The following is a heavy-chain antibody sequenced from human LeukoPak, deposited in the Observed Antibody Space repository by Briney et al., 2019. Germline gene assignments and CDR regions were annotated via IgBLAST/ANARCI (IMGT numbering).Heavy chain of an antibody. CDR3: AREAGDDPTMTVVVSNFDY. CDR2: INPNIGGT. Sequence: ASVKVSRKASGYTFTGYYMHWVRQAPGQGLEWMGWINPNIGGTNNAQKFQGRVTMSRDTSISTAYMELSRLRSDDTAVYYWAREAGDDPTMTVVVSNFDYWGQGTLVTVSS. J-gene: IGHJ4*02. D-gene: IGHD3-22*01. V-gene: IGHV1-2*02. CDR1: GYTFTGYY.